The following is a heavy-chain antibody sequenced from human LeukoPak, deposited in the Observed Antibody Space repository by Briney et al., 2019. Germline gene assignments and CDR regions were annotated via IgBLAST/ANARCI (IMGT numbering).Heavy chain of an antibody. D-gene: IGHD1-14*01. V-gene: IGHV3-23*01. CDR3: AKAQNHNPVRYFDY. Sequence: GGSLRLSCAASGFTFSSSAMNWVRQAPGKGLEWVSSITGSGGSTYYAESVKGRFTISRDNSKNTLYLQINSLRAEDTAVYYCAKAQNHNPVRYFDYWGQGTLVTVSS. CDR1: GFTFSSSA. J-gene: IGHJ4*02. CDR2: ITGSGGST.